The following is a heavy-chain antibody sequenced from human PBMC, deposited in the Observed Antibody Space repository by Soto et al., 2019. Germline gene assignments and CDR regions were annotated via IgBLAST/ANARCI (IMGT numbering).Heavy chain of an antibody. D-gene: IGHD6-13*01. CDR3: ARDTGLQQLGLGYYGMDV. CDR2: TYYRSKWYN. V-gene: IGHV6-1*01. CDR1: GDSVSSNSAA. J-gene: IGHJ6*02. Sequence: PSQTLSLTCAISGDSVSSNSAAWNWIRQSPSRGLEWLGRTYYRSKWYNDYAVSVKSRITINPDTSKNQFSLQLNSVTPEDTAVYYCARDTGLQQLGLGYYGMDVWGQGTTVTVSS.